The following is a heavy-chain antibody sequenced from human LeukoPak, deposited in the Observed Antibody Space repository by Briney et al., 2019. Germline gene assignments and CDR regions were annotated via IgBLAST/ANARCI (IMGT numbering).Heavy chain of an antibody. CDR2: VRSGGTDK. D-gene: IGHD4-17*01. V-gene: IGHV3-30*02. CDR1: EFTFNNFG. CDR3: AKDRDDYGDDC. J-gene: IGHJ4*02. Sequence: PAGSMRLSCAASEFTFNNFGMHWIRQAPGKGLAWVALVRSGGTDKYYADSVKGRFTISRDNSKNMVYLQMSSLRVEDTAVYYCAKDRDDYGDDCWGQGILVTVSA.